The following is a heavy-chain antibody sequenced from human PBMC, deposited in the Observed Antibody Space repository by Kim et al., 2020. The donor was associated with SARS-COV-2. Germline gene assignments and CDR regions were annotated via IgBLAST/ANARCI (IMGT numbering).Heavy chain of an antibody. J-gene: IGHJ6*02. Sequence: ASVKVSCKASGYTFTSYGISWVRQAPGQGLEWMGWISAYNGNTNYAQKLQGRVTMTTDTSTSTDYMELRSLRSDDTAVYYCARIGYSSSWYPPLGYYGMDVWGQGTTVTVSS. D-gene: IGHD6-13*01. CDR3: ARIGYSSSWYPPLGYYGMDV. CDR2: ISAYNGNT. V-gene: IGHV1-18*01. CDR1: GYTFTSYG.